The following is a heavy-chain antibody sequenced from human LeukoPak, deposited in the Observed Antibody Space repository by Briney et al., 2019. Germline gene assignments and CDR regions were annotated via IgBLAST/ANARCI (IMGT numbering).Heavy chain of an antibody. V-gene: IGHV3-7*01. CDR3: ARTVVSPAEDYMDV. D-gene: IGHD2-15*01. CDR2: IKQDGSEK. Sequence: PGGSLRLSCAASGFTFSSYWMSWVRQAPGKGLEWVANIKQDGSEKYYVDSVKGRFTISRDNAKNSLYLQMNSLRAEDTAVYYCARTVVSPAEDYMDVWGKGTTVTVSS. J-gene: IGHJ6*03. CDR1: GFTFSSYW.